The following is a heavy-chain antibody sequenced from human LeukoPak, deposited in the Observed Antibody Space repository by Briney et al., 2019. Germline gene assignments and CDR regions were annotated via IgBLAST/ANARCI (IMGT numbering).Heavy chain of an antibody. D-gene: IGHD1-26*01. V-gene: IGHV1-18*01. CDR2: ISAYNGNT. J-gene: IGHJ3*02. Sequence: GASAKVSCKASGYTFTSYGISWVRQAPGQGLEWMGWISAYNGNTNYAQKLQGRVTMTTDTSTSTAYMELRSLRSDDTAVYYCATRPYSGSYYYAGAFDIWGQGAMVTVSS. CDR1: GYTFTSYG. CDR3: ATRPYSGSYYYAGAFDI.